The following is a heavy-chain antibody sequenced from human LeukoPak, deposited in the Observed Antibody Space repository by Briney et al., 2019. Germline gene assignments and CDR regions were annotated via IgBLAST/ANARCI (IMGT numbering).Heavy chain of an antibody. Sequence: VASVKVSCTGSGYTFTSHGISWVRQAPGQGLEWMGWISTDNGNTNYAQKVQDRVTMTTDTSTNTAFMELRSLRSDDTAVYYCAREVSDGGNYWFDPWGQGTLVTVSS. CDR2: ISTDNGNT. CDR1: GYTFTSHG. V-gene: IGHV1-18*01. CDR3: AREVSDGGNYWFDP. J-gene: IGHJ5*02. D-gene: IGHD1-7*01.